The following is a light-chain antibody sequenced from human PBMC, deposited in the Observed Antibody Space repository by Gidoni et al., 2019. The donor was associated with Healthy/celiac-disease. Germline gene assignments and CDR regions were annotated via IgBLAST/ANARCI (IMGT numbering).Light chain of an antibody. V-gene: IGLV1-44*01. CDR3: ASWDDSLNGVV. CDR2: SNH. Sequence: SVLPQPPSASGPPGQSVIISCSGSSTNIESNTVNWYQPLPRTAPKLLIYSNHQRPSGVPDRFSGSKSGTSAPLVISGLQSEDEADYYCASWDDSLNGVVFGGGTKLTVL. CDR1: STNIESNT. J-gene: IGLJ2*01.